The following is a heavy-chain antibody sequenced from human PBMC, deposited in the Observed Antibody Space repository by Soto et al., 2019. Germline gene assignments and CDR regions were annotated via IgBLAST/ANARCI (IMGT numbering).Heavy chain of an antibody. CDR2: IIPIFGTA. CDR1: GGTFSSYA. CDR3: ARGVGYCSSTSCPKEGLYYYSGMDV. D-gene: IGHD2-2*01. V-gene: IGHV1-69*01. J-gene: IGHJ6*02. Sequence: QVQLVQSGAEVKKPGSSVKVSCKASGGTFSSYAISWVRQAPGQGLEWMGGIIPIFGTANYAQKFQGRVTITADDSTSTAYMELSTLSSEDTAVYYCARGVGYCSSTSCPKEGLYYYSGMDVWGQGTTVTVSS.